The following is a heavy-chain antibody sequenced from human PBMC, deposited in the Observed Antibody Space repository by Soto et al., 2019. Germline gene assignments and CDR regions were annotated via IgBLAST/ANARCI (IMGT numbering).Heavy chain of an antibody. D-gene: IGHD6-13*01. CDR2: INPSRGRT. Sequence: QVQMVQSGAELKRPGASVRVSCKASAYTFTSYYVHWVRQAPGQGPEWMGMINPSRGRTDYAQKFQGRVTMTRDTSTTTVYMELSSMRSEDTAIYFCTRSVITTAGTDAFDLWGQGTLVTVSS. V-gene: IGHV1-46*03. CDR1: AYTFTSYY. CDR3: TRSVITTAGTDAFDL. J-gene: IGHJ3*01.